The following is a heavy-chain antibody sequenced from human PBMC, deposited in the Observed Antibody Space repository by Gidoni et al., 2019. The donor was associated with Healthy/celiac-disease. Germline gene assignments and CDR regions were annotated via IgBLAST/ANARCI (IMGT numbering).Heavy chain of an antibody. D-gene: IGHD4-17*01. CDR3: ARGRGDSPLWYFDL. J-gene: IGHJ2*01. Sequence: QVQLQESGPGLVKPSETLSLTCAVSGYSIRSGYYWGWIRQPPGKGLEWIGSIYHSGSTYYNPSLKSRVTISVDTSKNQFSLKLSSVTAADTAVYYCARGRGDSPLWYFDLWGRGTLVTVSS. V-gene: IGHV4-38-2*01. CDR2: IYHSGST. CDR1: GYSIRSGYY.